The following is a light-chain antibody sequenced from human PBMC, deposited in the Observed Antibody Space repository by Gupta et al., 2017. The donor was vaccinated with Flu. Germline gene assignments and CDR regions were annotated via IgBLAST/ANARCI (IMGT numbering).Light chain of an antibody. CDR2: DAS. J-gene: IGKJ4*01. V-gene: IGKV3-11*01. Sequence: PATLSLSPGGRATLSCRASQSVSSYLAWYQQKPGQAPRLLIYDASNRATGIPARFSGSGSGTDFTLTISSLDPEDFAVYYCQRRSNWPLTFGGGTKVEIK. CDR1: QSVSSY. CDR3: QRRSNWPLT.